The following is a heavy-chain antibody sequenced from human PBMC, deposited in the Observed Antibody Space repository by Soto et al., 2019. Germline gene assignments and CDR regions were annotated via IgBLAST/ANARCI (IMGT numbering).Heavy chain of an antibody. D-gene: IGHD6-19*01. CDR3: AGSSGWSFDY. CDR1: GFTFSSYS. Sequence: GGSLRLSCAASGFTFSSYSMNWVRQAPGKGLEWVSYISSSSSTIYYADSVKGRFTISRDNAKNSLYLQMNSLRAEDTAVYYCAGSSGWSFDYWGQGTLVTVSS. CDR2: ISSSSSTI. V-gene: IGHV3-48*01. J-gene: IGHJ4*02.